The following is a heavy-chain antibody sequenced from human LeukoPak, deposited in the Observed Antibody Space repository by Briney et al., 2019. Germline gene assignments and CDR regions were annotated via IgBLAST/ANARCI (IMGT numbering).Heavy chain of an antibody. CDR1: GFTFSSYE. J-gene: IGHJ4*02. Sequence: GGSLRLSCAASGFTFSSYEMNWVRQAPGKGLEWVSYISSTGSTTYYADSVKGRFTISRDNAKKSLYLQMNSLRAEDTAVYYCARDGSGYDYLDYWGQGTLVTVSS. CDR2: ISSTGSTT. V-gene: IGHV3-48*03. D-gene: IGHD5-12*01. CDR3: ARDGSGYDYLDY.